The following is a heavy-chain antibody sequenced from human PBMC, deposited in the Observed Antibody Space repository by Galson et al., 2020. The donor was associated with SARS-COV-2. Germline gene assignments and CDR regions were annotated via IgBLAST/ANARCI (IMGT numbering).Heavy chain of an antibody. J-gene: IGHJ4*02. Sequence: ASVKVSCKASGYTFISSSMHWVRQAPGQGLEWMAIINPSDGSTSYTQKFQGRVTMTRDTSTSTVYMELRSLRSEDTAMYYCAREYGDYVRGYFDYWGQGTLVTVSS. CDR2: INPSDGST. CDR1: GYTFISSS. CDR3: AREYGDYVRGYFDY. V-gene: IGHV1-46*01. D-gene: IGHD4-17*01.